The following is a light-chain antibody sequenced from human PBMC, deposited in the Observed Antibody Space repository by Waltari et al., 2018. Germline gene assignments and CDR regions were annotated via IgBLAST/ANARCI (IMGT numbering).Light chain of an antibody. Sequence: QSALTQPASVSGSPGQSITISCIGTSNDVGRYDLVSWYQRHPGKAPKVLIYEVVKRPSGVSSRFSASKSGNTASLTISGLQADDEADYHCCSYAGTTTYVFGGGTKVTVL. J-gene: IGLJ1*01. CDR2: EVV. CDR1: SNDVGRYDL. V-gene: IGLV2-23*02. CDR3: CSYAGTTTYV.